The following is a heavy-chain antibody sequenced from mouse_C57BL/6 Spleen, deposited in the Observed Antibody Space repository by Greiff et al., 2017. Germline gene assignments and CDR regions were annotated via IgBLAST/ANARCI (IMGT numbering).Heavy chain of an antibody. J-gene: IGHJ2*01. CDR2: IDPSDSET. Sequence: VQLQQPGAELVRPGSSVKLSCKASGYTFTSYWMHWVKQRPTQGLEWIGNIDPSDSETHYNQKFKDKATLTVDKSSSTAYMQLSSLTSEDSAVYYCARGSYDGYYVDFDYWGQGTTLTVSS. CDR3: ARGSYDGYYVDFDY. D-gene: IGHD2-3*01. CDR1: GYTFTSYW. V-gene: IGHV1-52*01.